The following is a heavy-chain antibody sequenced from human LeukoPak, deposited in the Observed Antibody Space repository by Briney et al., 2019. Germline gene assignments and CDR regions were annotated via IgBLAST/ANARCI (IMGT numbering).Heavy chain of an antibody. J-gene: IGHJ4*02. V-gene: IGHV1-2*02. Sequence: ASVKVSCKASGYTFTGYYMHWVRQAPGQGLEWMGWINPNSGGTNYAQKFQGRVTMTRDTSTSTVYMELSSLRSEDTAVYYCARKAVITYYFDYWGQGTLVTVSS. D-gene: IGHD3-22*01. CDR1: GYTFTGYY. CDR2: INPNSGGT. CDR3: ARKAVITYYFDY.